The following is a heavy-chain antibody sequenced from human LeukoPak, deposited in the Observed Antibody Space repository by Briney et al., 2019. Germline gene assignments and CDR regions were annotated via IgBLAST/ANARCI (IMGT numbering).Heavy chain of an antibody. Sequence: GGSLRLSCAASGSTFSNYAMSWVRRAPGKGLEWVSAISGSGGTRNYADSVKGRFTISRDNSKNTLYLQMNSLRAEDTAVYYCACYDSSGSYFDYWGQGTLVPVSS. D-gene: IGHD3-22*01. CDR2: ISGSGGTR. J-gene: IGHJ4*02. CDR3: ACYDSSGSYFDY. V-gene: IGHV3-23*01. CDR1: GSTFSNYA.